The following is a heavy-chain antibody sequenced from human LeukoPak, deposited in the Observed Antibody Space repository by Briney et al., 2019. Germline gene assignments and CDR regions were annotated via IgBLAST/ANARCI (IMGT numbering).Heavy chain of an antibody. CDR3: ARSPALRSPRRIDAFDI. Sequence: PSGTLSLTCAVYGGSFSGYYWSWIRQPPGKGLEWIGEINHSGSTNYNPSLKSRVTISVDTSKNQFSLKLSSVTAADTAVYYCARSPALRSPRRIDAFDIWGQGTMVTVSS. J-gene: IGHJ3*02. V-gene: IGHV4-34*01. CDR1: GGSFSGYY. CDR2: INHSGST.